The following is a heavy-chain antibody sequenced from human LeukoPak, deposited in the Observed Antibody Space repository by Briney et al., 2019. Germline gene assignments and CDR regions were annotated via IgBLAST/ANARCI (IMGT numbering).Heavy chain of an antibody. Sequence: SETLSLTCTVSGGSISSHYWSWIRQPPGKGLEWIGYIYYSGSTNYNPSLKSRVTISVDTSKNQFSLKLSSVTAADTAVYYCARQPRYSGYDVGWYFDYWGQGTLVTVSS. J-gene: IGHJ4*02. CDR2: IYYSGST. CDR3: ARQPRYSGYDVGWYFDY. D-gene: IGHD5-12*01. V-gene: IGHV4-59*11. CDR1: GGSISSHY.